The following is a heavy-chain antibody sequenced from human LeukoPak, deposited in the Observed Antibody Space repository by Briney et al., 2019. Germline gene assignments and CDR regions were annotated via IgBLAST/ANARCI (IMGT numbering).Heavy chain of an antibody. D-gene: IGHD5-18*01. J-gene: IGHJ4*02. CDR1: GFTFSSYS. V-gene: IGHV3-48*04. CDR2: ISIGSSTI. Sequence: GGSLRLSCAASGFTFSSYSMNWVCQAPGKGLGWVSYISIGSSTIHYADSVKGRFTISRDNAKSSLFLQMNSLRAEDTAVYYCAGFPLSTTMVDYWGQGTLVTVPS. CDR3: AGFPLSTTMVDY.